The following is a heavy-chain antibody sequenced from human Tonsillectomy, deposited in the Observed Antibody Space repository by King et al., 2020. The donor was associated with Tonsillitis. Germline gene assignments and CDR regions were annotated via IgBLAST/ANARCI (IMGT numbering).Heavy chain of an antibody. CDR2: ISGDGGST. CDR3: AKEGLRSSGSYHSDY. Sequence: VQLVESGGGVVQPGGSLRLSCAASGFTFDDYAMHWVRQAPGEGLEWGALISGDGGSTYYADSVKGRFTISRDNRKKSLDLQMNSLRSEDSALYYCAKEGLRSSGSYHSDYWGQGTLVTVSS. V-gene: IGHV3-43*02. D-gene: IGHD3-10*01. J-gene: IGHJ4*02. CDR1: GFTFDDYA.